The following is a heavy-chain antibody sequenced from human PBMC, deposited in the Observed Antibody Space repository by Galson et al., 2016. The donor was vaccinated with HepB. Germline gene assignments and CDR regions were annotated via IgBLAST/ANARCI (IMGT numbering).Heavy chain of an antibody. V-gene: IGHV3-53*01. J-gene: IGHJ4*02. Sequence: SLRLSCAASGFSVSDNYMRWVRQAPGKGLEWVSLIYSGGSTYYADSVKGRSIISRDSSRNTLDLQMNSLRVEDTARYYCASSPSAGYWGQGKLVIVSS. CDR1: GFSVSDNY. CDR2: IYSGGST. CDR3: ASSPSAGY.